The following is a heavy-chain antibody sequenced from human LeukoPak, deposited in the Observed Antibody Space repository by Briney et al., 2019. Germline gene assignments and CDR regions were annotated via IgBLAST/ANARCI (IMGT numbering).Heavy chain of an antibody. Sequence: SETLSLTCTVSGGSIRSSYYYWGWIRQPPGEGLEWIGSIYDSGSTNYNPSLKSRVTISVDTSKNQFSLKLSSVTAADTAVYYCAGVAYDFWSGYTIDYWGQGTLVTVSS. CDR2: IYDSGST. CDR3: AGVAYDFWSGYTIDY. CDR1: GGSIRSSYYY. D-gene: IGHD3-3*01. J-gene: IGHJ4*02. V-gene: IGHV4-39*07.